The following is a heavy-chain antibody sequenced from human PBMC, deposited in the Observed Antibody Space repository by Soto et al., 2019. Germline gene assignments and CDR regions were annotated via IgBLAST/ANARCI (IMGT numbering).Heavy chain of an antibody. D-gene: IGHD2-8*01. CDR3: ARSPMVSYRRYGMDV. V-gene: IGHV1-18*01. Sequence: QVQLVQSGAEVKKPGASVKVSCKASGYTFTSYGISWVRQAPGQGLEWMGWISAYNGNTNNAQKLQGRVTMTTDTSXXTAYMELRSRRSDDTAVYYCARSPMVSYRRYGMDVWGKGTTVTVSS. J-gene: IGHJ6*04. CDR1: GYTFTSYG. CDR2: ISAYNGNT.